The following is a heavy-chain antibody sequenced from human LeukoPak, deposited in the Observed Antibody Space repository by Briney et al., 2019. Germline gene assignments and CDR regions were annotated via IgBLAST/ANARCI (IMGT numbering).Heavy chain of an antibody. Sequence: SETLSLTCTVSGSSISSYYWSWIRQPPGKGLEWIGYIYYSGTTNYNPSLKSRVTISVDTSKNQFSLKLSSVTAADTAVYYCARGVYIATAQYGYWGQGTLVTVSS. CDR1: GSSISSYY. D-gene: IGHD6-13*01. CDR2: IYYSGTT. J-gene: IGHJ4*02. V-gene: IGHV4-59*01. CDR3: ARGVYIATAQYGY.